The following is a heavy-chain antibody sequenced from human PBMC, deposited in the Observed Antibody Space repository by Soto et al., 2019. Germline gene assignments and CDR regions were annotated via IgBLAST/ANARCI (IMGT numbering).Heavy chain of an antibody. J-gene: IGHJ6*02. CDR2: ISFDGVKK. CDR1: GFTFRSYG. CDR3: AKPIVAAGYYGMDV. Sequence: GGSLRLSXAASGFTFRSYGMPRMRQAPGKGLEWMGVISFDGVKKYYADSVKGRFTISRDSSKNKLYLQMNSLRAEDTAVHYCAKPIVAAGYYGMDVWGQGTTVTVSS. V-gene: IGHV3-30*18. D-gene: IGHD6-13*01.